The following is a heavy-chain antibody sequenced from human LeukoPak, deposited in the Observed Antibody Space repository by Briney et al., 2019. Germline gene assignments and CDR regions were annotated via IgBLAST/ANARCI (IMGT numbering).Heavy chain of an antibody. V-gene: IGHV3-66*04. CDR2: VFRGDDT. D-gene: IGHD3-10*01. J-gene: IGHJ5*02. Sequence: GGSLRLSCAASGFIVSQNYMSWVRQAPGKGLEWVSVVFRGDDTNYVDSVKGRFTIFRDNSKNTLYLQMNSLTAEDTAVYYCSRHVWFGEHNGHENWFDPWGQGTLVIVSS. CDR1: GFIVSQNY. CDR3: SRHVWFGEHNGHENWFDP.